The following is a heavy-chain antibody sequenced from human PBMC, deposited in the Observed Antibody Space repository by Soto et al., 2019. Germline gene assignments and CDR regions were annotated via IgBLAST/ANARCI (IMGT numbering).Heavy chain of an antibody. V-gene: IGHV3-74*01. D-gene: IGHD3-22*01. CDR3: AGDSSGYSYDAFDI. Sequence: GGSLRLSYAASRFTFSNYWMHWVRQATGKGLVWVSRINSDGTGTSYADSVKGRITISRDNAKNTLYLQMNSLRSEDTAVYYCAGDSSGYSYDAFDIWGQGTMVTVS. J-gene: IGHJ3*02. CDR1: RFTFSNYW. CDR2: INSDGTGT.